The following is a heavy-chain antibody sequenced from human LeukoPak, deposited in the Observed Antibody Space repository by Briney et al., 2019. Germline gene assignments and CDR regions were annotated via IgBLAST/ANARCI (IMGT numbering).Heavy chain of an antibody. Sequence: SGGSLRLSCAASGFTVSSNYMTWVRQAPGQGLEWVSSIYTSGTTYFADSVKGRFTISRDNSKNTLYLQMNNLRVDDTAVYYCARDRPIDYWGQGTLVTVSS. CDR2: IYTSGTT. CDR1: GFTVSSNY. CDR3: ARDRPIDY. V-gene: IGHV3-66*01. J-gene: IGHJ4*02.